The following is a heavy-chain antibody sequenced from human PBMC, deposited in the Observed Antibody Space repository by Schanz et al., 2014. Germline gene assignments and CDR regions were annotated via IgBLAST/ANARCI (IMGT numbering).Heavy chain of an antibody. CDR1: GGSVSYFY. V-gene: IGHV4-59*08. J-gene: IGHJ6*02. CDR2: IYDTGSS. D-gene: IGHD3-3*01. Sequence: QVQLQESGPGLVKPSETLSLTCTVSGGSVSYFYWSWIRQPPGKGLEWIGYIYDTGSSNYNPSLKSPVTMSMDTSKNQFPLHLTSVTAADTGVYFCARHVSGVSATGMDVWGQGTTVTVSS. CDR3: ARHVSGVSATGMDV.